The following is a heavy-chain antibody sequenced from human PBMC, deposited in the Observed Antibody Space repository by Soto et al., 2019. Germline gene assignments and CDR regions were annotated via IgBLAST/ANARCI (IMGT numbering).Heavy chain of an antibody. J-gene: IGHJ3*02. V-gene: IGHV3-11*05. CDR2: IAGTSYYT. CDR1: GFTFSDYY. D-gene: IGHD1-26*01. Sequence: QVQLVESGGGLVEPGGSLRLSCGASGFTFSDYYMPWIRQAPGKGLEWVSYIAGTSYYTNYADSVKGRFIISRDNAKSSLYLQMKSLRAEDTAVYYCARAKSSGRDDAFDIWGQGTVVTVSS. CDR3: ARAKSSGRDDAFDI.